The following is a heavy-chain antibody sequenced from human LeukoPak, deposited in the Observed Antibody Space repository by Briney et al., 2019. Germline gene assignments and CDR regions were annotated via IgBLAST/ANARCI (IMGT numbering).Heavy chain of an antibody. CDR2: IYYSGST. Sequence: GSLRLSCAASGFTFSSYAMSWVRQPPGKGLEWIGSIYYSGSTYYSPSLKSRVTISVDTSKNQFSLKLSSVTAADTAVYYCARPNIRYCSGGACSNDGSDYWGQGTLVTVSS. D-gene: IGHD2-15*01. V-gene: IGHV4-38-2*01. CDR3: ARPNIRYCSGGACSNDGSDY. J-gene: IGHJ4*02. CDR1: GFTFSSYA.